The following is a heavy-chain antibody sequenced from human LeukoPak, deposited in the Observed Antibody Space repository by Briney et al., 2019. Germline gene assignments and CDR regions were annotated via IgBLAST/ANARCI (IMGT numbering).Heavy chain of an antibody. CDR3: AKGPTYYDFWSGYYGSAFDI. V-gene: IGHV3-43D*04. J-gene: IGHJ3*02. CDR1: GFTFDDYA. CDR2: ISWDGGST. Sequence: AGGSLRLSCAASGFTFDDYAMHWVRQAPGKGLEWVSLISWDGGSTYYADSVKGRFTISRDNSKNTLYLQMNSLRAEDTAVYYCAKGPTYYDFWSGYYGSAFDIWGQGTMVTVSS. D-gene: IGHD3-3*01.